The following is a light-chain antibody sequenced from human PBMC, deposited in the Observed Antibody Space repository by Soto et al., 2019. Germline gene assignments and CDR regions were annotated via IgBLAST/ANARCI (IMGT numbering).Light chain of an antibody. J-gene: IGKJ2*01. CDR1: QRVSSAY. Sequence: EIVLTQSPGTLSLSPGERATLSCRASQRVSSAYLAWYQQKPGQAPRLLTHTASNRATGIPDRFSGSGSGTDFTLNISRLESEDFAVYYCQHYGDSPTFGQGTKLEIK. CDR3: QHYGDSPT. V-gene: IGKV3-20*01. CDR2: TAS.